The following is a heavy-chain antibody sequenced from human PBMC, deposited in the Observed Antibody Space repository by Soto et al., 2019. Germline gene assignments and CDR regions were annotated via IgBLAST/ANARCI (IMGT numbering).Heavy chain of an antibody. CDR3: ARHPSDFWFDP. CDR2: IYYSGST. D-gene: IGHD2-21*02. CDR1: GGSISSSSYF. J-gene: IGHJ5*02. V-gene: IGHV4-39*01. Sequence: QLQLQASGPGLVKPSETLSLTCTVSGGSISSSSYFWGWIRQPPGKGLEWIGSIYYSGSTYYNPSLKSLVTVSVDTSKTQFSRKLSSVTAADTAVYYCARHPSDFWFDPWGQGTLVTVSS.